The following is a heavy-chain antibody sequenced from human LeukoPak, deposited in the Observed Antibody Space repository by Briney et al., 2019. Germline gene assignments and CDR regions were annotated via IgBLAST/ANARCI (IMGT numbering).Heavy chain of an antibody. V-gene: IGHV1-69*04. CDR3: ARDQGGFPAALYFFDY. CDR1: GGTFNTYV. CDR2: IIPILGMA. Sequence: ASVKVSCKASGGTFNTYVISWVRQAPGQGLEWMGRIIPILGMANYAQKFRGRVTITADKSTNTTYMELNSLRFEDTAVYYCARDQGGFPAALYFFDYWGQGTLVTVSS. D-gene: IGHD3-16*01. J-gene: IGHJ4*02.